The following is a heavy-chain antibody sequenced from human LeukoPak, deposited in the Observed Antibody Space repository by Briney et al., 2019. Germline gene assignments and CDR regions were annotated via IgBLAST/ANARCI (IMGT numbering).Heavy chain of an antibody. J-gene: IGHJ4*02. CDR2: ISYDGSNK. Sequence: PGGSLRLSCAASGFTFSSYGMHWVRQAPGKGLEWVAVISYDGSNKYYADSVKGRFTISRDNSKNTLYLQMNSLRAEDTAVYYCARDSPRAARPSYWGQGTLVTVSS. V-gene: IGHV3-30*03. D-gene: IGHD6-6*01. CDR3: ARDSPRAARPSY. CDR1: GFTFSSYG.